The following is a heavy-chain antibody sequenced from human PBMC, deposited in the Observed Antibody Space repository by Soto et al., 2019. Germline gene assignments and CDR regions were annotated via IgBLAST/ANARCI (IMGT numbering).Heavy chain of an antibody. CDR1: GYTFTSYA. J-gene: IGHJ4*02. D-gene: IGHD6-19*01. CDR2: INAGNGNT. V-gene: IGHV1-3*01. Sequence: GASVKVSCKASGYTFTSYAMHWVRQAPGQRLEWMGWINAGNGNTKYSQKFQGRVTITRDTSASTAYMELSSPRSEDTAVYYCARDPLGGSGWYYWGQGTLVTVSS. CDR3: ARDPLGGSGWYY.